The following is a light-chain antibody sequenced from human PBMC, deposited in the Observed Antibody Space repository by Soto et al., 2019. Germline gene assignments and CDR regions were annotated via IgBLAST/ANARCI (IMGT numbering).Light chain of an antibody. CDR2: GAS. V-gene: IGKV3-20*01. CDR3: QQYGSSPYT. CDR1: QSVSSSY. J-gene: IGKJ2*01. Sequence: EIVLMQSPGTLSLSPGERATLSCRASQSVSSSYLAWYQQKPGQAPRLLIYGASSRATGIPDRFSGSGSGRDFPLTISRLEPEDFAVYYCQQYGSSPYTFGQGTKLEIK.